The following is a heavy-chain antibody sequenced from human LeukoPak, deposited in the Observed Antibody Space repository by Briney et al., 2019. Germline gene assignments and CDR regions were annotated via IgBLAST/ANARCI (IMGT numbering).Heavy chain of an antibody. CDR2: MNPNGGAT. CDR3: ARAGPSKPFDY. V-gene: IGHV1-2*02. J-gene: IGHJ4*02. D-gene: IGHD2-2*01. Sequence: WASVKVSCKASGYSFTSYNLHWVRQAPGQGLEWMGWMNPNGGATDYAQKFRGRVTMTRDTSVSTAYLELSRLTSDDTAVYYCARAGPSKPFDYWGQGTLVTVSS. CDR1: GYSFTSYN.